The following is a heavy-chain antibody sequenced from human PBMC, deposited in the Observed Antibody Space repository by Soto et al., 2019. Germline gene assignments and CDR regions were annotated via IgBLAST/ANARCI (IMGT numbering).Heavy chain of an antibody. D-gene: IGHD5-18*01. CDR3: ARVERGGYGRDFDI. CDR1: GGSISSYY. Sequence: SETLSLTCTVSGGSISSYYWSWIRQPPGKGLEWIGYIYYSGSTNYNPSLKSRVTISVDTSKNQFSLKLSSVTAADTAVYYCARVERGGYGRDFDIWGQGTMVTVSS. CDR2: IYYSGST. J-gene: IGHJ3*02. V-gene: IGHV4-59*01.